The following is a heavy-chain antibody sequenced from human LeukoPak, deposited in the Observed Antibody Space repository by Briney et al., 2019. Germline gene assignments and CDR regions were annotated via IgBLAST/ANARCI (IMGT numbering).Heavy chain of an antibody. Sequence: KASETLSLTCAVYGGSFSGYYWSWIRQHPVKDLEWIGYIYYSGSTYYNPSLKSRVTISVDTPKNQFSLKLSSVTAADTAVYYCARSKEGDSAFDYWGQGTLVTVSS. CDR3: ARSKEGDSAFDY. V-gene: IGHV4-31*11. CDR2: IYYSGST. D-gene: IGHD3-16*01. J-gene: IGHJ4*02. CDR1: GGSFSGYY.